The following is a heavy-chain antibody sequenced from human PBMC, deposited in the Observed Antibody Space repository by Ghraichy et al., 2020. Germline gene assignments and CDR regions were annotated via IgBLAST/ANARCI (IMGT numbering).Heavy chain of an antibody. CDR1: GGSISSYY. Sequence: SETLSLTCTVSGGSISSYYWSWIRQPPGKGLEWIGYIYTSGSTNYNPSLKSRVTISVDTSKNQFSLKLSSVTAADTAVYYCARLDSSGWWGRYYFDYWGQGTLVTVSS. J-gene: IGHJ4*02. V-gene: IGHV4-4*09. D-gene: IGHD6-19*01. CDR2: IYTSGST. CDR3: ARLDSSGWWGRYYFDY.